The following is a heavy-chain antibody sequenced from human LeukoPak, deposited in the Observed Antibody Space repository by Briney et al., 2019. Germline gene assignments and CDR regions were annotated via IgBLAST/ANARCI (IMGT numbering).Heavy chain of an antibody. CDR2: INHSGNT. CDR3: ARAGVWLPAV. Sequence: SETLSLTCAVSGASISSDKWWSWVRQPPGKGLEWIGEINHSGNTNYSPSLKSRVTMSADESKSEFSLRLTSVTAADTAVYYCARAGVWLPAVWGQGTLVTVSS. CDR1: GASISSDKW. V-gene: IGHV4-4*02. D-gene: IGHD3-9*01. J-gene: IGHJ4*02.